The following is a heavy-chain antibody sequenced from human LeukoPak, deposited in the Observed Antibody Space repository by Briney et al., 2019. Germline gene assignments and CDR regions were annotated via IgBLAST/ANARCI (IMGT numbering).Heavy chain of an antibody. J-gene: IGHJ6*04. D-gene: IGHD2-2*01. CDR3: ARDSHCSSTSCYFVPYYYYYGMDV. Sequence: SQTLSLTCAISGDSVSSNSAAWNWIRQSPSRGLEWLGRTYYRSKWYNDYAIAVKSRITINPDTSKNQFSLRLNSVTPEDTAVYYCARDSHCSSTSCYFVPYYYYYGMDVWGKGTTVTVSS. CDR2: TYYRSKWYN. V-gene: IGHV6-1*01. CDR1: GDSVSSNSAA.